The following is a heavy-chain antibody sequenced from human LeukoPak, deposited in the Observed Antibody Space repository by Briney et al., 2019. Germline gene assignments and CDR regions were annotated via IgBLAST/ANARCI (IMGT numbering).Heavy chain of an antibody. CDR3: ARGGVDYYGSGTYYLMYYFDY. CDR1: GFTFTTYW. J-gene: IGHJ4*02. V-gene: IGHV3-7*03. CDR2: IQQDGTEK. Sequence: GGSLRLSCAASGFTFTTYWMSWVRQAPGKGLEWVANIQQDGTEKYYVDSVKGRFTISRDNAKNSLYLQMNSLRAEDTAVYFCARGGVDYYGSGTYYLMYYFDYWGQGALVTVSS. D-gene: IGHD3-10*01.